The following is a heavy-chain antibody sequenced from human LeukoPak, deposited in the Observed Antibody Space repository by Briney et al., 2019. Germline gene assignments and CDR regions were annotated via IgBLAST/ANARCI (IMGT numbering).Heavy chain of an antibody. Sequence: GASVKVSCKASGYTFTGYYMHWVRQAPGQGLEWMGWINPNSGGTNYAQKFQGRVTMTRDTSISTAYMELSRLRSDDTAVYYCARVATYYDSSGQFDYRGQGTLVTVSS. CDR1: GYTFTGYY. D-gene: IGHD3-22*01. CDR3: ARVATYYDSSGQFDY. V-gene: IGHV1-2*02. J-gene: IGHJ4*02. CDR2: INPNSGGT.